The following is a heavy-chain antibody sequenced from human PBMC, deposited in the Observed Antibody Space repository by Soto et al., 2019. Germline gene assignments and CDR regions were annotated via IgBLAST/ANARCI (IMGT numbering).Heavy chain of an antibody. D-gene: IGHD2-15*01. Sequence: LRLSCAASGFTFNDYGMSWVRQAPGKGPEWVSSVNWNGADTGYADSVKGRFTISRDNAKKFLYLQMNSLRADDTALYHCARGHCSGGTCYSGAFDIWGQGTMVTVSS. CDR3: ARGHCSGGTCYSGAFDI. CDR1: GFTFNDYG. CDR2: VNWNGADT. V-gene: IGHV3-20*01. J-gene: IGHJ3*02.